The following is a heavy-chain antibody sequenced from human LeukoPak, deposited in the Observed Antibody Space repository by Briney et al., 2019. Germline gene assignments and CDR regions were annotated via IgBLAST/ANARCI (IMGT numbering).Heavy chain of an antibody. CDR1: GYTFTRYG. D-gene: IGHD2-2*01. V-gene: IGHV1-18*01. Sequence: ASVKVSCKASGYTFTRYGISLVRQAPGQGLEWMGWISAYNGNTNYAQKLQGRVTMTTDTSTSTAYMELRSLRSDDTAVYYCARVVYCSSTSCYFSWFDPWGQGTLVTVSS. CDR3: ARVVYCSSTSCYFSWFDP. J-gene: IGHJ5*02. CDR2: ISAYNGNT.